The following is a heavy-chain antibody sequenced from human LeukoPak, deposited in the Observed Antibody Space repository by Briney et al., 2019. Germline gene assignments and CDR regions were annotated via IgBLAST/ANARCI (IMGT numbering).Heavy chain of an antibody. J-gene: IGHJ4*02. CDR2: ISSSSSYI. CDR1: GITVSNNY. Sequence: GGSLRLSCAASGITVSNNYMSWVRQAPGKGLEWVSSISSSSSYIYYADSVKGRFTISRDNAKNSLYLQMNSLRAEDTAVYYCARDLSRGNPYSWGQGTLVTVSS. D-gene: IGHD2-15*01. CDR3: ARDLSRGNPYS. V-gene: IGHV3-21*01.